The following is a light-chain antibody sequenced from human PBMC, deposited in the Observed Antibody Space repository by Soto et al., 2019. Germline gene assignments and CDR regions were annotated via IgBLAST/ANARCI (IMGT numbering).Light chain of an antibody. Sequence: SYELTQPPSVSVSPGQTASITCSGDELGDKYACWYQQKPGQSPALVISQDNKRPSGIPERFSGSNSGNTATLTIGWTHAMDEADDYCQTWASSTAPVVFGRGTKLTVL. V-gene: IGLV3-1*01. J-gene: IGLJ2*01. CDR1: ELGDKY. CDR2: QDN. CDR3: QTWASSTAPVV.